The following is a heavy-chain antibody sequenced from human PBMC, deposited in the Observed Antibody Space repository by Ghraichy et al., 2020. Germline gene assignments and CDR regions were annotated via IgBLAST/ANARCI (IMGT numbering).Heavy chain of an antibody. CDR1: GGSISSYY. CDR2: IYYSGST. V-gene: IGHV4-59*01. D-gene: IGHD4-17*01. J-gene: IGHJ6*03. CDR3: ARGTPYGLDYYYYYMDV. Sequence: SDTLSLTCTVSGGSISSYYWSWIRQPPGKGLEWIGYIYYSGSTNYNPSLKSRVTISVDTSKNQFSLKLSSVTAADTAVYYCARGTPYGLDYYYYYMDVWGKGTTVTVSS.